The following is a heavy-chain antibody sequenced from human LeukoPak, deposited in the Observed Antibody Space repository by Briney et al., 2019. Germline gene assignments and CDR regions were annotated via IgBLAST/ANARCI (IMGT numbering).Heavy chain of an antibody. CDR3: PRDHMNYDFWSGYSNWFDP. J-gene: IGHJ5*02. V-gene: IGHV1-18*01. CDR1: GYTFSTYG. D-gene: IGHD3-3*01. Sequence: VGSVKVSCKASGYTFSTYGITWVRQVPGQGLEWMGGISAYNGNTNYAQKFKGRVTMTTDTSTSTAYMEMKSLTSDATAVYYCPRDHMNYDFWSGYSNWFDPWGQGTLVTVSS. CDR2: ISAYNGNT.